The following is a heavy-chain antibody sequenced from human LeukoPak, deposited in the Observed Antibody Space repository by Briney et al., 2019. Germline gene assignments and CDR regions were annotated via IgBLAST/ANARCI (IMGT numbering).Heavy chain of an antibody. J-gene: IGHJ4*02. D-gene: IGHD3-22*01. CDR1: GGTFSSYA. CDR2: IIPIFGTA. Sequence: SVKVSCKASGGTFSSYAISWVRQAPGQGLEWMGGIIPIFGTANYAQKFQGRVTITADESTSTAYMELSSLRSEDTAVYYCARDWAGYYDPRYYFDYWGQGTLVTVSS. V-gene: IGHV1-69*13. CDR3: ARDWAGYYDPRYYFDY.